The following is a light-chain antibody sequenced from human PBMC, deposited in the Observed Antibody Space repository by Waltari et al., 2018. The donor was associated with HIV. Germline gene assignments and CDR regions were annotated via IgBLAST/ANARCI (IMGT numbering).Light chain of an antibody. J-gene: IGKJ4*01. V-gene: IGKV3-20*01. Sequence: EIVLTQSPGTLPLSPGERATLSCRASQSVRSASLAWYQQKPGQAPRLLIFGASSRAPGIPDRFSGSGAVTDFILTISRLEPEDCAVYYCQQYAASPLTFGGGTKVEIK. CDR2: GAS. CDR1: QSVRSAS. CDR3: QQYAASPLT.